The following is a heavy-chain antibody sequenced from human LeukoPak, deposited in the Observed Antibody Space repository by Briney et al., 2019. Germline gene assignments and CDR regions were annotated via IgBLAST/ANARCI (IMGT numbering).Heavy chain of an antibody. Sequence: GGSLRLSCAASGFTFDDYAMHWVRQAPGKGLEGGSGISWNSGSIGYADSVKGRFTISRDNAKNSLYLQMNSLRAEDTALYYCAKDMKRRVGGATLQHWGQGTLVTVSS. CDR1: GFTFDDYA. CDR2: ISWNSGSI. J-gene: IGHJ1*01. V-gene: IGHV3-9*01. D-gene: IGHD1-26*01. CDR3: AKDMKRRVGGATLQH.